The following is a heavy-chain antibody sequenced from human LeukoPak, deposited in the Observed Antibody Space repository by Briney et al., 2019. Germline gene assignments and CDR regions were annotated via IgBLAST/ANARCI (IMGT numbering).Heavy chain of an antibody. D-gene: IGHD6-13*01. CDR2: INPNSGGT. Sequence: ASVKVSCKASGYTFTGYYTHWVRQAPGQGLEWMGWINPNSGGTNYAQKFQGRVTMTRDMSISTAYMQLSRLRSDDTAVYYCARGGSSWYLGGDMYNWFDPWGQGTLVTVSS. V-gene: IGHV1-2*02. J-gene: IGHJ5*02. CDR1: GYTFTGYY. CDR3: ARGGSSWYLGGDMYNWFDP.